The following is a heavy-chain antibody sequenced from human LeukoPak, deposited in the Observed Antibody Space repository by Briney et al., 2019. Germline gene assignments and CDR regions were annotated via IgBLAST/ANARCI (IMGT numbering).Heavy chain of an antibody. CDR3: TSPTWDYYYYMDV. J-gene: IGHJ6*03. CDR2: ISSSSSTI. D-gene: IGHD1-26*01. Sequence: GGSLRLSCAASGFTFSSYGMSWVRQAPGKGLEWVSYISSSSSTIYYADSVKGRFTISRDNAKNSLYLQMNSLRAEDTAVYYCTSPTWDYYYYMDVWGKGTTVTVSS. V-gene: IGHV3-48*01. CDR1: GFTFSSYG.